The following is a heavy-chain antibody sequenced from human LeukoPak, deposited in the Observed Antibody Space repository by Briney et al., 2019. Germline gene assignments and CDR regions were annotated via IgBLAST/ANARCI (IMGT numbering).Heavy chain of an antibody. CDR2: IKSKIDGGTI. V-gene: IGHV3-15*01. CDR3: TTAHYILRFLEWSA. J-gene: IGHJ4*02. D-gene: IGHD3-3*01. Sequence: GGSLRLSCAASGFTFSSYAMSWVRQAPGKGLEWVGRIKSKIDGGTIDYAAPVKGRFTISRDDSKNTLFLQMNSLKTEDTALYYCTTAHYILRFLEWSAWGQGTLVTVSS. CDR1: GFTFSSYA.